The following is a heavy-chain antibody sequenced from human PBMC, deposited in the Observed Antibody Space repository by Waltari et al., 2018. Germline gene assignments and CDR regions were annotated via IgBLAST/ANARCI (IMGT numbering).Heavy chain of an antibody. CDR3: ARRDDSSDYNWFDP. J-gene: IGHJ5*02. Sequence: EVQLVQSGPEVKKPGESLKLSCKASGYSFTSQWIGWVRQMPGKGLEWMGIIYPGDSDTRYSPSFQGQVTISADKSISTAYLQWSSLKASDTAMYYCARRDDSSDYNWFDPWGQGTLVIVSS. D-gene: IGHD3-22*01. CDR2: IYPGDSDT. V-gene: IGHV5-51*01. CDR1: GYSFTSQW.